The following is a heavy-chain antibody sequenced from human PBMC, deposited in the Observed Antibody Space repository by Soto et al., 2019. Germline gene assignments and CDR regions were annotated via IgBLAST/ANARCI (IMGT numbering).Heavy chain of an antibody. D-gene: IGHD4-17*01. CDR3: ARLTGKIDYGDDARYYYYGMDV. CDR2: IDPSDSYT. J-gene: IGHJ6*02. CDR1: GYSFTSYW. Sequence: PGESLKISCKGSGYSFTSYWISWVRQMPGKGLEWMGRIDPSDSYTNYSPSFQGHVTISADKSISTAYLQWSSLKASDTAMYYCARLTGKIDYGDDARYYYYGMDVWGQGTTVTVSS. V-gene: IGHV5-10-1*01.